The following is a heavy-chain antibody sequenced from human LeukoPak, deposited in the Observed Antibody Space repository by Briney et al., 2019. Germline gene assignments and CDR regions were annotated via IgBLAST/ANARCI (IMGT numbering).Heavy chain of an antibody. CDR2: LSGSGGTT. D-gene: IGHD3-22*01. CDR3: ARAMMVVANLWGVYDY. CDR1: GFSFSNHA. J-gene: IGHJ4*02. Sequence: GGSLRLSCAASGFSFSNHAMSWVRQAPGKGLEWVSGLSGSGGTTYYAASVKGRFTISRDNSKNTLYLQMDSLRAEDTAVYFCARAMMVVANLWGVYDYWGQGTLVTVSS. V-gene: IGHV3-23*01.